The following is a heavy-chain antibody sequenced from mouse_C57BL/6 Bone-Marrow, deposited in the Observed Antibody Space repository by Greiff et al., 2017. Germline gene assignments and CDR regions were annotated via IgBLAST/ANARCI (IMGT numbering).Heavy chain of an antibody. CDR3: AREGDYDDY. V-gene: IGHV1-81*01. D-gene: IGHD2-4*01. CDR1: GYTFTSSG. J-gene: IGHJ2*01. Sequence: QVQLKQSGAELARPGASVKLSCKASGYTFTSSGISWVKQRTGQGLEWIGEIYPRSGNTYYTEKFKGKATLTADKSSSTAYMELRSLTSEDSAVYFCAREGDYDDYWGQGTTLTGSS. CDR2: IYPRSGNT.